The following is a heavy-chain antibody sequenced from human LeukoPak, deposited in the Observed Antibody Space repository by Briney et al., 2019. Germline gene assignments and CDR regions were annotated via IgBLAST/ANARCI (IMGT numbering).Heavy chain of an antibody. J-gene: IGHJ3*02. CDR2: IDPSDSYT. CDR3: ARLEVVVVTPGRAAFDI. V-gene: IGHV5-10-1*01. Sequence: GEALKISCKGSGYSFTSHWIGWVRQMPGKGPEWMGRIDPSDSYTNYSPSFQGHVTISADKSISTAYLQWSSLKASDTAMYYCARLEVVVVTPGRAAFDIWGQGTMVTVSS. D-gene: IGHD3-22*01. CDR1: GYSFTSHW.